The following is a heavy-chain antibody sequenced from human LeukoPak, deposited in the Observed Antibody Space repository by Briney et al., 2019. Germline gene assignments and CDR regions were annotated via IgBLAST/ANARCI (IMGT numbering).Heavy chain of an antibody. CDR3: AREYFGVVRMVDY. CDR1: GFTFSSYS. V-gene: IGHV3-21*01. CDR2: ISSSSSYI. D-gene: IGHD3-3*01. Sequence: GGSLRLSCAASGFTFSSYSMNWVRQAPGKGLEWVSSISSSSSYIYYADSVKGRFTISRDNAKNSLYLQMNSLRAEDTAVYYCAREYFGVVRMVDYWGQGTLVTVSS. J-gene: IGHJ4*02.